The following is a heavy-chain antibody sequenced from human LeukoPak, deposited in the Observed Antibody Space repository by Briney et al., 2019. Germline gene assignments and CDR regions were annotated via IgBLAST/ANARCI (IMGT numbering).Heavy chain of an antibody. CDR1: GGSISSYY. J-gene: IGHJ5*02. CDR2: IYTSGST. V-gene: IGHV4-4*07. CDR3: ARVVVVPAAIVQDWFDP. D-gene: IGHD2-2*01. Sequence: SETLSLTCTVSGGSISSYYWSWIRQPAGKGLEWIGRIYTSGSTNYNPSLKSRVTMSVDTSKNQFSLKLSSVTAADTAVYYCARVVVVPAAIVQDWFDPWGQGTLVTVSS.